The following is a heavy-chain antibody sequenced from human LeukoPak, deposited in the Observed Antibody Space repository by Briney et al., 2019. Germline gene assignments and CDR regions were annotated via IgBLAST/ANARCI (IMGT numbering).Heavy chain of an antibody. CDR3: AKRANYYGSGTYYNWYFDL. D-gene: IGHD3-10*01. CDR1: GFTFSSHD. CDR2: ISGSGGST. Sequence: GGSLRLSCAASGFTFSSHDLSWVRQAPGKGLEWVSAISGSGGSTYYADPVKGRFTISRDNSKNTLYLQMNSLRAEDTAVYYCAKRANYYGSGTYYNWYFDLWGRGTLVTVSS. J-gene: IGHJ2*01. V-gene: IGHV3-23*01.